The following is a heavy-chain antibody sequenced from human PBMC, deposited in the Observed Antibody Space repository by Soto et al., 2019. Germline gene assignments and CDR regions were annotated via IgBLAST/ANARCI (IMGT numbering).Heavy chain of an antibody. J-gene: IGHJ5*02. CDR1: GGSISSYY. CDR2: IYYSGST. CDR3: ARGSSRSSWFDP. Sequence: SETLSLTCTVSGGSISSYYWSWIRQPPGKGLEWIGYIYYSGSTNYNPSLKSRVTISVDTSKNQFSLKLSSVTAADTAVYYCARGSSRSSWFDPWGQGTLVTVSS. V-gene: IGHV4-59*01. D-gene: IGHD6-13*01.